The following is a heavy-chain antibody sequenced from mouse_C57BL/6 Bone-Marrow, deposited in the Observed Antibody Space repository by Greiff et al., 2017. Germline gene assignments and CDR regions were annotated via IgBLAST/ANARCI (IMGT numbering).Heavy chain of an antibody. CDR3: ARGDWDYDGFAY. CDR2: IYTGSGNT. V-gene: IGHV1-66*01. CDR1: GYSFTSYY. Sequence: VQLQESGPELVKPGASVKISCKASGYSFTSYYIHWVKQRPGQGLEWIGWIYTGSGNTKYNEKFKGKATLTADTSSSTAYMQLSSLTSEDSAVYYCARGDWDYDGFAYWGQGTLVTVSA. J-gene: IGHJ3*01. D-gene: IGHD2-4*01.